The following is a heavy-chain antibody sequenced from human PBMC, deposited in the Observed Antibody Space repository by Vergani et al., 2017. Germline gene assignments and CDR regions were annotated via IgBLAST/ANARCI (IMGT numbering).Heavy chain of an antibody. CDR3: ARRGLNYSNYVVPRGGYMDV. Sequence: QVQLQQWGAGLLKPSETLSLTCAVYGGSFSGYYWSWIRQPPGKGREWIGEMNHSGSTNYNPSLKSRVTITVDTSKNQFSLKLCSVTAADTAVYYCARRGLNYSNYVVPRGGYMDVWGKGTTVTVSS. V-gene: IGHV4-34*02. J-gene: IGHJ6*03. CDR1: GGSFSGYY. CDR2: MNHSGST. D-gene: IGHD4-11*01.